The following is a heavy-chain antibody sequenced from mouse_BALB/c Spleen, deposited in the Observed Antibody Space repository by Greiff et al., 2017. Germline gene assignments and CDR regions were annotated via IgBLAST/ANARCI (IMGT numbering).Heavy chain of an antibody. V-gene: IGHV2-6-7*01. Sequence: VQLVESGPGLVAPSQSLSITCTVSGFSLTGYGVNWVRQPPGKGLEWLGMIWSDGSTDYNSALKSRLSISKDNSKSQVFLKMNSLQTEDTARYYCARDGDYGNAWFAYWGQGTLVTVSA. J-gene: IGHJ3*01. CDR3: ARDGDYGNAWFAY. CDR2: IWSDGST. CDR1: GFSLTGYG. D-gene: IGHD2-13*01.